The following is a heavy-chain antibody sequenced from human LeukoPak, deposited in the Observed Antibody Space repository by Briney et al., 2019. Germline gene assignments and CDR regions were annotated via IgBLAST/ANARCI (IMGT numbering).Heavy chain of an antibody. Sequence: GGCLRLSCAASVFTFRSHCMHWVRRAPCKGLEWVAFIWYDGSNKYYTDSVKGRFTISRDNSKNTLYLQMNSLRAEVTAVYYCAGDRATSYFDYWGQGALVTISS. CDR1: VFTFRSHC. V-gene: IGHV3-33*01. CDR2: IWYDGSNK. CDR3: AGDRATSYFDY. D-gene: IGHD1-26*01. J-gene: IGHJ4*02.